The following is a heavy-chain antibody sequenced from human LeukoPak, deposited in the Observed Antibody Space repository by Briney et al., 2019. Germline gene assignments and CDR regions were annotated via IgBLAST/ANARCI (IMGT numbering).Heavy chain of an antibody. J-gene: IGHJ4*02. D-gene: IGHD6-19*01. CDR3: ARAYSSGWYYFDY. Sequence: GGSLRLSCAASGFTFSSYTMNWVRQAPGKGLEWVSYISTTSSTIYYTDSVKGRFTISRDNAKNSLYLQMSSLRDDDTAVYYCARAYSSGWYYFDYWGQGTLVIVSS. V-gene: IGHV3-48*02. CDR2: ISTTSSTI. CDR1: GFTFSSYT.